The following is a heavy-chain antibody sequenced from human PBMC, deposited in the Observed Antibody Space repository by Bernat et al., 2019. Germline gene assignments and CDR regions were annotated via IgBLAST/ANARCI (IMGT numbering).Heavy chain of an antibody. D-gene: IGHD6-19*01. J-gene: IGHJ4*02. Sequence: EVQLVESGGGLVQPGRSLRLSCTASGFTFGDYAMSWVRQAPGKGLEWGGVIRSKAYGGTTGYAASVKGRFTITRDDSKSIACLQMNSLKTEATALYYCSYSGWNDYWGQGTLVTVSS. CDR1: GFTFGDYA. CDR3: SYSGWNDY. CDR2: IRSKAYGGTT. V-gene: IGHV3-49*04.